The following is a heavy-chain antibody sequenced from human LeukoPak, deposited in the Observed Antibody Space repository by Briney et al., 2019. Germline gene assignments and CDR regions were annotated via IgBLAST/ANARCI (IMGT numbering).Heavy chain of an antibody. D-gene: IGHD2-2*01. J-gene: IGHJ4*02. CDR2: MNTNSGNT. CDR3: ARTSYDFEQIFDY. Sequence: ASVKVSCTASGYTFTSYDINWVRQATGQGPEWMGWMNTNSGNTGHAQKFQGRLTMTRDTSTNTAYMELSSLRSEDTAVYYCARTSYDFEQIFDYWGQGTLVTVSS. V-gene: IGHV1-8*01. CDR1: GYTFTSYD.